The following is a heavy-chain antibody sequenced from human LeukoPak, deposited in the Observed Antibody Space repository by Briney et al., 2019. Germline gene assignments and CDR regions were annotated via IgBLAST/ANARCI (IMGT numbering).Heavy chain of an antibody. V-gene: IGHV1-2*02. D-gene: IGHD1-26*01. CDR1: GYTFTGYY. Sequence: GASVKVSCKASGYTFTGYYMHWVRQAPGQGLEWMGWINPNSGGTNYAQKFQGRVTMTRDTSISTAYTELSRLRSDDTAVYYCARDPSGSYWNWFDPWGQGTLVIASS. CDR2: INPNSGGT. CDR3: ARDPSGSYWNWFDP. J-gene: IGHJ5*02.